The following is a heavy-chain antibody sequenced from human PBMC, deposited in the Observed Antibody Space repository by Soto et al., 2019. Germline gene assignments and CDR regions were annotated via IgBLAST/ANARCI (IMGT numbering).Heavy chain of an antibody. CDR1: GGSISSYY. Sequence: PSETLSLTCTVSGGSISSYYWSWIRQPPGKGLEWIGYIYYSGSTNYNPSLKSRVTISVDTSKNQFSLKLSSVTAADTAVYYCPRVGFSSGWSQTFDYWGQGTLVTVSS. CDR2: IYYSGST. D-gene: IGHD6-19*01. V-gene: IGHV4-59*01. CDR3: PRVGFSSGWSQTFDY. J-gene: IGHJ4*02.